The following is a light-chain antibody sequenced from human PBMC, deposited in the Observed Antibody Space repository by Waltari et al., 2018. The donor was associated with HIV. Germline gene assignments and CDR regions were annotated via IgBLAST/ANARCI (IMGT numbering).Light chain of an antibody. CDR2: GNN. CDR3: QSYDSSMSCVV. J-gene: IGLJ2*01. V-gene: IGLV1-40*01. CDR1: SSHIRAGYD. Sequence: QRVTLSCTGASSHIRAGYDVHWYQHLPGTAPKLLISGNNNRPSGVPDRFSGSKSGTSASLAITGLQPDDEADYYCQSYDSSMSCVVFGGGTKVTVV.